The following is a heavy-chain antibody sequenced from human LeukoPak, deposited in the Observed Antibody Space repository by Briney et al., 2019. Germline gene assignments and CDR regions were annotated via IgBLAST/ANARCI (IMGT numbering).Heavy chain of an antibody. CDR1: GGSISSGGYS. CDR2: IYHSGST. J-gene: IGHJ4*02. V-gene: IGHV4-30-2*01. CDR3: ARGGYCSSTSCPFDY. Sequence: SQTLSLTCAVSGGSISSGGYSWSWIRQPPGKGLEWIWYIYHSGSTYYNPSLKSRVTISVDRSKNQFSLKLSSVTAADTAVYYCARGGYCSSTSCPFDYWGQGTLVTVSS. D-gene: IGHD2-2*01.